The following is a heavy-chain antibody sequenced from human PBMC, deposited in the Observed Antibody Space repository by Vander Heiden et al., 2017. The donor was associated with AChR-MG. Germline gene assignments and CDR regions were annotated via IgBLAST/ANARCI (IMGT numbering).Heavy chain of an antibody. Sequence: QVQLVQSGAEVKKPGSSVKVSCKASGGTFSSYAISWVRQAPGRGLEWMGGIIPIFGTANYAQKFQGRVTITADESTSTAYMELSSLRSEDTAVYYCARDGRYYYDSSGYYSFDYWGQGTLVTVSS. CDR2: IIPIFGTA. J-gene: IGHJ4*02. D-gene: IGHD3-22*01. CDR3: ARDGRYYYDSSGYYSFDY. CDR1: GGTFSSYA. V-gene: IGHV1-69*01.